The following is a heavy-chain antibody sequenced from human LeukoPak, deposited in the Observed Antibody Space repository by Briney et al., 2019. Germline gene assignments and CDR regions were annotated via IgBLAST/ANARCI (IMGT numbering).Heavy chain of an antibody. CDR1: GGAISSYY. J-gene: IGHJ5*02. V-gene: IGHV4-59*12. Sequence: PSETLSLTCTVSGGAISSYYWSWIRQPPGKGLEWIGYIFYSGSTNYNPSLKSRVTISVDRSKNQFSLKLSSVTAADTAVYYCATLGYCSSTSCSRGPKWFDPWGQGTLVTVSS. D-gene: IGHD2-2*01. CDR2: IFYSGST. CDR3: ATLGYCSSTSCSRGPKWFDP.